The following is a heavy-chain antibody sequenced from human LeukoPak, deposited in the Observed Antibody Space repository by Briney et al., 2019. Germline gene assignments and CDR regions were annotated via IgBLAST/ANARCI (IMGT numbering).Heavy chain of an antibody. CDR3: ARDARYYDSSGYSDAFDI. V-gene: IGHV4-39*07. CDR2: IYYGGKT. J-gene: IGHJ3*02. CDR1: GGTISNAMYY. Sequence: SDTLSLTCSVSGGTISNAMYYWAWIRQSPGKGLEWIGSIYYGGKTHYNPSLKSRVTISVDTSKNQFSLKLSSVTAADTAVYYCARDARYYDSSGYSDAFDIWGQGTMVTVSS. D-gene: IGHD3-22*01.